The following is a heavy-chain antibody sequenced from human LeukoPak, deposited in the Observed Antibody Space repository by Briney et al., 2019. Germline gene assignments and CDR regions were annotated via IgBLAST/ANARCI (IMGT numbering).Heavy chain of an antibody. Sequence: SVKVSCKASGGTFSSYAISWVRQAPGQGLEWMGGIIPIFGTANYAQKFQGRVTITADESTSTAYMELSSLRSEDTAVYYCARVSSCSGSSTSCYQGRYFDLWGRGTLVTVSS. V-gene: IGHV1-69*13. CDR3: ARVSSCSGSSTSCYQGRYFDL. CDR2: IIPIFGTA. D-gene: IGHD2-2*01. CDR1: GGTFSSYA. J-gene: IGHJ2*01.